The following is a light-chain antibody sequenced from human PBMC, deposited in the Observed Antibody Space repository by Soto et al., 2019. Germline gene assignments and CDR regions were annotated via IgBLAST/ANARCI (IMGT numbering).Light chain of an antibody. V-gene: IGLV2-14*01. CDR2: EVN. CDR1: SSDVGGYNF. Sequence: QSALNQPASVSGSPGQSITISCTGTSSDVGGYNFVSWYQQYPGKPPKLMISEVNNRPSGISNRFSGSKSGNTASLTISGLQAEDEADYYCGSFSSTSSYVFGSGTKLTVL. CDR3: GSFSSTSSYV. J-gene: IGLJ1*01.